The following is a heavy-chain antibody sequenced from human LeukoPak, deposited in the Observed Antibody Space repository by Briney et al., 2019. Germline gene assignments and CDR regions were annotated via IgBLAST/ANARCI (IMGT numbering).Heavy chain of an antibody. CDR1: GYTFTGYY. D-gene: IGHD3-10*01. Sequence: ASVKVSCRAFGYTFTGYYMHWVRQAPGQGLEWMGWINPNSGGTKYAQNFQGRVTMTRDTSISTAYMELDRLRFDDTAVYYCARDSGEVPDYWGQGTLVTVSS. V-gene: IGHV1-2*02. J-gene: IGHJ4*02. CDR2: INPNSGGT. CDR3: ARDSGEVPDY.